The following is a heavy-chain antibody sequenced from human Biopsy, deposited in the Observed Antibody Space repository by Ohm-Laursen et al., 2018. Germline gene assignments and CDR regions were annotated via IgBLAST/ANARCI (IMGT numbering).Heavy chain of an antibody. D-gene: IGHD2-21*01. CDR1: GYTFTDYY. CDR2: INPKSGGT. CDR3: AKDCGLGGDRDY. V-gene: IGHV1-2*02. Sequence: GASVTVSCKTSGYTFTDYYIHWVRQAPGQGPEWMGWINPKSGGTKYAQKFQGRVTMTRDTSIDTVHMGLSRLTSDDTALYYCAKDCGLGGDRDYWGQGTLVTVSS. J-gene: IGHJ4*02.